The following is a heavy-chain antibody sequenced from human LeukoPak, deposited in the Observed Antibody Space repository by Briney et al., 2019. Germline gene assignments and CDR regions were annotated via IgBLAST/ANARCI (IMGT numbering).Heavy chain of an antibody. V-gene: IGHV3-30*03. CDR2: ISYDGSNK. Sequence: GGSLRLSCAASGFTFSSYGMHWVRQAPGKGLEWVAVISYDGSNKYYADSVKGRFTISRDNSKNTLYLQMNSLRAEDTAVYYCARGARYFDHWGQGILVTVSS. CDR3: ARGARYFDH. J-gene: IGHJ4*02. CDR1: GFTFSSYG. D-gene: IGHD2-15*01.